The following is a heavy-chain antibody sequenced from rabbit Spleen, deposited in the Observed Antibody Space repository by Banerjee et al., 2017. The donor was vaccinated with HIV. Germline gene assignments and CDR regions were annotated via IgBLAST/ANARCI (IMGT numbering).Heavy chain of an antibody. CDR2: IDPVFSST. D-gene: IGHD1-1*01. J-gene: IGHJ4*01. CDR3: VRDKASISGDYGPYCFNL. V-gene: IGHV1S7*01. CDR1: GFNISSYY. Sequence: QLKESGGGLVKPGGSMKLSCTASGFNISSYYMNWVRQAQGKGLEWIGYIDPVFSSTYYASWVNGRFTISSHNAQNTLYLQLNSLTAADTATYFCVRDKASISGDYGPYCFNLWGQGTLVTVS.